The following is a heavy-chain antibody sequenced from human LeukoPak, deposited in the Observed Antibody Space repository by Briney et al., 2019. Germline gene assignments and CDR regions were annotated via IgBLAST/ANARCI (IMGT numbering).Heavy chain of an antibody. CDR2: IYYTGTT. J-gene: IGHJ3*01. CDR3: ARDVSRTSWTWR. Sequence: SETLSLTCSVSGGSITDTNYYWAWIRQPPGKGLEWIANIYYTGTTYYNPSLKSRVTISVDTSNNQFSLKLTFATAADTAVYYCARDVSRTSWTWRWGQGTVVTVSS. D-gene: IGHD2-2*01. CDR1: GGSITDTNYY. V-gene: IGHV4-39*01.